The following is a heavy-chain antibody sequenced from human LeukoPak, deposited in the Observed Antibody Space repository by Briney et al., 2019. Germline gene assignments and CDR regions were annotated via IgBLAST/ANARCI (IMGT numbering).Heavy chain of an antibody. Sequence: GGSLRLSSAASGFTFTTYWMHWVRQAPGKGLVWVSHINSDGSITSYADSVKGRFTISRDNAKNTLYLQMNSLRAEDTAVYYCARDAVDTANAVWGQGTTVTVSS. CDR2: INSDGSIT. J-gene: IGHJ6*02. CDR1: GFTFTTYW. V-gene: IGHV3-74*01. D-gene: IGHD5-18*01. CDR3: ARDAVDTANAV.